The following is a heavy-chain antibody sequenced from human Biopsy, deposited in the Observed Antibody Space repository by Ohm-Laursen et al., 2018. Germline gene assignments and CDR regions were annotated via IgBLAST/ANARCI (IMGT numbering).Heavy chain of an antibody. CDR1: GFTFSTYG. Sequence: SLRLSCAASGFTFSTYGMNWVRQAPGKGLEWVSHISRSSSTIYYADSVKGRFTISRDNAKNSLYLQMNSLRAEDTAVYYCARSVGIKAAPIDYWGQGTLVTVSS. D-gene: IGHD2-15*01. V-gene: IGHV3-48*01. CDR2: ISRSSSTI. J-gene: IGHJ4*02. CDR3: ARSVGIKAAPIDY.